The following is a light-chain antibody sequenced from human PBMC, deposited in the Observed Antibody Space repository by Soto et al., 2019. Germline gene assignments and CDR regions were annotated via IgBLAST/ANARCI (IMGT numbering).Light chain of an antibody. CDR1: ESISRH. V-gene: IGKV1-39*01. Sequence: DNHRSQSASSLSASVGDRVTITYRAAESISRHLNWYQQKPGRAPDLLIYAASTLQNGVPSRFTGSGSGTEFTLTITGLQLEDFATYYCQQDYSTLATFGQGTRLEIK. J-gene: IGKJ5*01. CDR2: AAS. CDR3: QQDYSTLAT.